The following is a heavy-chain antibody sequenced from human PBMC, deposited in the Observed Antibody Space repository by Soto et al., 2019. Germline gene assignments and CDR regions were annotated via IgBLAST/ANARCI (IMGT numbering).Heavy chain of an antibody. CDR3: ATHGLGVSSPPYFYH. CDR1: GGTFSGYV. V-gene: IGHV1-69*01. Sequence: QLVQSGSEVKKPGSSVKVSCQASGGTFSGYVVTWVRQAPGQGLEWMGEFVPLFGTTNYAQRFSGRITITAEESTSTAYIELRTLRPDDTAVYYCATHGLGVSSPPYFYHWGQGTLVTVSS. D-gene: IGHD3-16*01. CDR2: FVPLFGTT. J-gene: IGHJ4*02.